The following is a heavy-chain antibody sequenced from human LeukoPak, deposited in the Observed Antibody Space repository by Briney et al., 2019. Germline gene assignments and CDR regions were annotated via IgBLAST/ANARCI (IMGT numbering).Heavy chain of an antibody. V-gene: IGHV4-59*01. Sequence: PSETLSLTCTVSGGSISSYYWSWIRQPPGKGLEWTGYIYYSGSTNYNPSLKSRVTISVDMSKNQFSLKLSSVTAADTAVYYCARGYSSSSDYYYGMDVWGQGTTVTVSS. CDR3: ARGYSSSSDYYYGMDV. CDR1: GGSISSYY. D-gene: IGHD6-6*01. CDR2: IYYSGST. J-gene: IGHJ6*02.